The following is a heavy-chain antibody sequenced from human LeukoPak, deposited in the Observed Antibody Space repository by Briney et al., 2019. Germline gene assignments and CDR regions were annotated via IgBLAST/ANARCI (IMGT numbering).Heavy chain of an antibody. V-gene: IGHV1-46*01. CDR1: GYTFTSYY. D-gene: IGHD6-13*01. J-gene: IGHJ4*02. Sequence: ASVKVSCKASGYTFTSYYMHWVRQAPGQGLEWMGIINPSGGSTSYAQKFQGRVIMTRDTSTSTVYMELSSLRSEDTAVYYCARALLIAAAFDYWGQGTLVTVSS. CDR3: ARALLIAAAFDY. CDR2: INPSGGST.